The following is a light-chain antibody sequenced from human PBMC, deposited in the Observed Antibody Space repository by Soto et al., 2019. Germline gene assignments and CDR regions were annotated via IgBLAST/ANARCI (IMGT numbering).Light chain of an antibody. Sequence: IVLTQATGTLSLSQGESATHSRRASQSVSNNYLAWYQQKPGQAPRLLIYGASNRATGVPTRFSGSRSGAEFTLTINSLQSEDFAVYYCQPYNNWPLTFGGGTKVDIK. V-gene: IGKV3-15*01. CDR3: QPYNNWPLT. CDR1: QSVSNN. CDR2: GAS. J-gene: IGKJ4*01.